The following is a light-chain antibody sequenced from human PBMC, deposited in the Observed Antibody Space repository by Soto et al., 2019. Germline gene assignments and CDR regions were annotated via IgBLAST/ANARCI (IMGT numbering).Light chain of an antibody. J-gene: IGLJ3*02. V-gene: IGLV2-8*01. CDR1: SSDVGGHNY. CDR2: EVS. Sequence: QPVLTQPPSASGSPGQSVTISCTGTSSDVGGHNYVSWYQQHPGKAPKLMIYEVSKRPSGVPDRFSGSKSGNTASLTVSGLQAEDEADYYCSSYTASSSKLVFGGGTKLTVL. CDR3: SSYTASSSKLV.